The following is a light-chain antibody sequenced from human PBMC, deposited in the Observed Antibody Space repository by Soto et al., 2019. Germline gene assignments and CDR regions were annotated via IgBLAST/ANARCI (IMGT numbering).Light chain of an antibody. CDR2: EGS. CDR3: CSYAAGSIYV. CDR1: SSDVGRYNF. J-gene: IGLJ1*01. V-gene: IGLV2-23*01. Sequence: QSMLTQPASVSGSPGQSITISCTGTSSDVGRYNFVSWYQQHPGKAPKLMIYEGSERPSGVSNRFSGSKSDNTASLTISGLQAEDEADYYCCSYAAGSIYVFGTGTKLTVL.